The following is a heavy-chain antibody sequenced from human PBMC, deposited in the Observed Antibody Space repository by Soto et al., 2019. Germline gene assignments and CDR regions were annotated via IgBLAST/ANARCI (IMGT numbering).Heavy chain of an antibody. D-gene: IGHD2-15*01. J-gene: IGHJ3*01. CDR2: ICHGGNT. CDR1: GFFISSGNY. CDR3: ARARWYDAFDV. V-gene: IGHV4-38-2*01. Sequence: PWETLSLTCAVSGFFISSGNYWGWIRKPPGKGLEWIGSICHGGNTYYNPSLKSRVTISVDMSKNQFSLKLNSVTAADTAVYYCARARWYDAFDVWGQGTVVTVSS.